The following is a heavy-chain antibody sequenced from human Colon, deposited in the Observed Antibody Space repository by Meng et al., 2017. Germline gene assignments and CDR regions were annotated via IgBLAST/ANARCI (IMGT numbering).Heavy chain of an antibody. Sequence: GGSLRLSCAASGFTFSNYWMHWVRQAPGKGLVWVSHIDSDGSTTTYADSVKGRFTISRDNAKNTLYLQMNSLRVEDTAVYYCARSIFPYAFDYWGQGMLVTVSS. CDR1: GFTFSNYW. D-gene: IGHD2-2*01. J-gene: IGHJ4*02. CDR3: ARSIFPYAFDY. V-gene: IGHV3-74*01. CDR2: IDSDGSTT.